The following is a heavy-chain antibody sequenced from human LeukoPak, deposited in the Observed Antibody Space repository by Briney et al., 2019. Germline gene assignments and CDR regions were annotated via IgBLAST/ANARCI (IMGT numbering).Heavy chain of an antibody. D-gene: IGHD3-10*01. V-gene: IGHV3-7*01. CDR3: ARVPMVRGVTRSY. Sequence: GGSLRLSCAASGFTFSSYWMIWVRQAPGKGLEWVANIKQDGSEKYYVDSVKGRFNISRDKDKNSLYLKMNSLRAEDTAVYYCARVPMVRGVTRSYWGQGTLVTVSS. CDR1: GFTFSSYW. J-gene: IGHJ4*02. CDR2: IKQDGSEK.